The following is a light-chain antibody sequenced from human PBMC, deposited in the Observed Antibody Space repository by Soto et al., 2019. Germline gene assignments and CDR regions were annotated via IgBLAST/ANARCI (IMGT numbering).Light chain of an antibody. Sequence: NFMLTQPHSVSESPGKTVTISCTRSSGSIASNFVQWYQQRPGSSPTTVIYEDSQRPSGVPDRFSGSIDSSSNSASLTISGLKTDDEADYYCQSYDNSIAWVFGGGTKVTVL. CDR2: EDS. J-gene: IGLJ3*02. CDR3: QSYDNSIAWV. V-gene: IGLV6-57*01. CDR1: SGSIASNF.